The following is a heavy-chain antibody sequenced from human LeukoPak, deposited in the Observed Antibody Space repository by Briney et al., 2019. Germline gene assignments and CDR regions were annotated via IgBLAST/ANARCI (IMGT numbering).Heavy chain of an antibody. D-gene: IGHD3-10*01. J-gene: IGHJ4*02. CDR1: GGTFSSYA. Sequence: ASVKVSCKVSGGTFSSYAISWVRQAPGQGLEWMGGIIPIFGTANYAQKFQGRVTITTDESTSTAYMELSSLRSEDTAVYYCAGPYGGALDYWGQGTLVTVSS. CDR2: IIPIFGTA. CDR3: AGPYGGALDY. V-gene: IGHV1-69*05.